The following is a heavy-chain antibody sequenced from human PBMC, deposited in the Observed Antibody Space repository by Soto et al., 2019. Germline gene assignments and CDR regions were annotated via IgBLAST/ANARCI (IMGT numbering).Heavy chain of an antibody. D-gene: IGHD2-21*02. V-gene: IGHV1-18*01. CDR3: GSTYYNPSLKSRVTISVDTSKNQFSLKLSSVTAADTAVYYCARADCSGGSCYVGWSRGPNVAVVDV. J-gene: IGHJ6*02. Sequence: ASVKVSCKASGYTFTIYGINWVRQAPGQGLEWMGWISPDNGNTNYAQKLQGRVTITTDTSTSTAYMELRSLRSEDTAVHYSGSTYYNPSLKSRVTISVDTSKNQFSLKLSSVTAADTAVYYCARADCSGGSCYVGWSRGPNVAVVDVWGQGTTVTVSS. CDR2: ISPDNGNT. CDR1: GYTFTIYG.